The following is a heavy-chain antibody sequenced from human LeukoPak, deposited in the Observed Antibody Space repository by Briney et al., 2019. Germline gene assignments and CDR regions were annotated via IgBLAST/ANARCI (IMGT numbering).Heavy chain of an antibody. D-gene: IGHD5-18*01. CDR2: IIPIFGTA. Sequence: ASVKVSCKASGGTFSSYAISWVRQAPGQGLEWMGGIIPIFGTANYAQKFQGRVTITADESTSTAYMELSSLRSEDTAVYYRARGAGYSYGYRYWGQGTLVTVSS. J-gene: IGHJ4*02. V-gene: IGHV1-69*13. CDR1: GGTFSSYA. CDR3: ARGAGYSYGYRY.